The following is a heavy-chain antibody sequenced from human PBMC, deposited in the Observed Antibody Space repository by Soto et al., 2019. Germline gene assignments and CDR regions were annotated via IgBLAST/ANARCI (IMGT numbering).Heavy chain of an antibody. CDR2: ISATSDAA. J-gene: IGHJ6*02. D-gene: IGHD1-26*01. Sequence: PGGSLRLSCAASGFPFSTSAMNWVRQAPGKGLEGVSIISATSDAAYYAESVKGRFTSSRDNSKNTLYLQMNSLRPEDTAMYYCGKYSGSYPVYNGMNVWGQGTTVTVSS. CDR3: GKYSGSYPVYNGMNV. V-gene: IGHV3-23*01. CDR1: GFPFSTSA.